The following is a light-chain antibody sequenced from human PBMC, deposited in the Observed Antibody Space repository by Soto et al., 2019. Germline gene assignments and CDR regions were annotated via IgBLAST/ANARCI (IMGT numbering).Light chain of an antibody. CDR2: DAS. V-gene: IGKV3-11*01. CDR3: QQRSNWPPWT. Sequence: EIMLSLSPATLSLNPGERATLSCRASQSVSSYLAWYQQKPGQAPRLLIYDASNRATGIPARFSGSGPGTDFTLTISSLEPEDFAVYYCQQRSNWPPWTFGQRSMADIK. J-gene: IGKJ1*01. CDR1: QSVSSY.